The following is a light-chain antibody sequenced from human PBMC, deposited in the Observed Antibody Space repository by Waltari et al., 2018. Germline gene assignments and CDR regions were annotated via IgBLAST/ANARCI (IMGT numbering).Light chain of an antibody. Sequence: EIVLTQSPATLSLSPGQRATLYCRASQSVSTYLVWYQQKPGQPPRLLIYEASVRAPGIPARFRGSVYGTDFTLTISSLEAEDFAVYYCQHRGNWPALTFGGGTKVEIK. CDR2: EAS. J-gene: IGKJ4*01. CDR3: QHRGNWPALT. V-gene: IGKV3-11*01. CDR1: QSVSTY.